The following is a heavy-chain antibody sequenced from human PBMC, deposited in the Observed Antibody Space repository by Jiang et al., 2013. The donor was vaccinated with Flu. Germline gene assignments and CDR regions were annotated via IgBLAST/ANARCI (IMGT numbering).Heavy chain of an antibody. D-gene: IGHD5-12*01. CDR3: ARGGYSGYDFTLDY. Sequence: PGLVKPSETLSLTCTVSGGSISSYYWSWIRQPPGKGLEWIGYIYYSGSTNYNPSLKSRVTISVDTSKNQFSLKLSSVTAADTAVYYCARGGYSGYDFTLDYWGQGTLVTVSS. CDR2: IYYSGST. CDR1: GGSISSYY. V-gene: IGHV4-59*08. J-gene: IGHJ4*02.